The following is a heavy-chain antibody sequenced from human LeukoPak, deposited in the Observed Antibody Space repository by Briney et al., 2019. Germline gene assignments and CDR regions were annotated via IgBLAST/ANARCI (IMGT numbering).Heavy chain of an antibody. CDR1: GFTFSNYA. CDR2: ISGNGGVT. J-gene: IGHJ6*03. CDR3: ARADYGSGLVYYYYMDV. D-gene: IGHD3-10*01. V-gene: IGHV3-23*01. Sequence: GGSLRLSCAASGFTFSNYAMSSVRQAPGKGLEWVSVISGNGGVTYYADSVKGRYTISRENSKNTLYLQMTSLRAEDTAMYYCARADYGSGLVYYYYMDVWGKGTTVTVSS.